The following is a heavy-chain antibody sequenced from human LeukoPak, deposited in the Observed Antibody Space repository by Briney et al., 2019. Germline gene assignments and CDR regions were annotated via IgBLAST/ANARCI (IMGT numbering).Heavy chain of an antibody. V-gene: IGHV3-23*01. CDR1: GFTFRSYA. J-gene: IGHJ4*02. D-gene: IGHD2-8*01. CDR3: AKDTSIGRYCTNGVCSPFDY. CDR2: IGDSGGGT. Sequence: GGSLRLSCAASGFTFRSYAMSWVRQAPGKGLEWVSGIGDSGGGTYYADSVKGRFTISRDNSKNTLYLQMNSLRADDTAVYYCAKDTSIGRYCTNGVCSPFDYWGQGTLVTVSS.